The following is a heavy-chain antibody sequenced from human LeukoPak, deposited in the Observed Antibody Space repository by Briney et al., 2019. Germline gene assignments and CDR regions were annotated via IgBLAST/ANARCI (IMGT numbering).Heavy chain of an antibody. CDR3: ARARKGGYCSSTSCYSSSYYYYMDV. J-gene: IGHJ6*03. V-gene: IGHV4-59*01. D-gene: IGHD2-2*02. CDR2: IYYSGST. CDR1: GGSISSYY. Sequence: SETLSLTCTVSGGSISSYYWSWIRQPPGKGLEWIGYIYYSGSTNYNPSLKSRVTISVDTSKNQFSLKLSSVTAADTAVYYCARARKGGYCSSTSCYSSSYYYYMDVWGKGTTVTVSS.